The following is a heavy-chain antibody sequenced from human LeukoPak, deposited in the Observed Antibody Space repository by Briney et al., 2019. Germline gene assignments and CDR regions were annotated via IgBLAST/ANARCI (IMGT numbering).Heavy chain of an antibody. CDR1: GFTFSNYW. CDR3: AREVDPTFDY. V-gene: IGHV3-7*01. CDR2: IKEDGSEK. Sequence: GGSLRLSCAASGFTFSNYWMSWVRQSPGKGLEWVANIKEDGSEKYYVDSVKGRFTISRDNAKNSLYLQMNSLRAEDTAVYYCAREVDPTFDYWGQGTLVTVSS. J-gene: IGHJ4*02.